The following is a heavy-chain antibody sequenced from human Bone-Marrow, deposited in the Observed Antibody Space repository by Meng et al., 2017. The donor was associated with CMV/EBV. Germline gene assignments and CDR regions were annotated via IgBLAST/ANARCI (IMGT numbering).Heavy chain of an antibody. CDR2: VNNDGSST. V-gene: IGHV3-74*01. D-gene: IGHD4-23*01. Sequence: GESLKISCAASGFRFTTYWMFWVRQAPGKGLVWVSYVNNDGSSTNYADSVKGRFTISRDHARSTVYLQMNSLRAEDTAVYYCAVGGPVVTGYWGQGTLVTVSS. J-gene: IGHJ4*02. CDR1: GFRFTTYW. CDR3: AVGGPVVTGY.